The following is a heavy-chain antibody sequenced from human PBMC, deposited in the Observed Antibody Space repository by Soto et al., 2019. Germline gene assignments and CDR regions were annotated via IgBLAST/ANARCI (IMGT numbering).Heavy chain of an antibody. CDR3: ARVVRSTRSGCYYLAMDV. J-gene: IGHJ6*02. D-gene: IGHD2-15*01. V-gene: IGHV4-61*01. Sequence: SETLSLTCTVSGESVSSGFYYWNWIRQAPGKGLEWIGSILSSGRSNYNPSLKSRVSMSVDTSQNQFSLRLTSVGAADSAIYYCARVVRSTRSGCYYLAMDVWGHGTTVTVSS. CDR1: GESVSSGFYY. CDR2: ILSSGRS.